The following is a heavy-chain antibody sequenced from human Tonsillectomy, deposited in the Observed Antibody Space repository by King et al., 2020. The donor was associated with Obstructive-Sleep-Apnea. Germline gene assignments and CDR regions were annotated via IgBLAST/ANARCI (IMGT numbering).Heavy chain of an antibody. CDR1: GYTFTSYG. Sequence: VQLVQSGAEVKRPGASVKVSCKASGYTFTSYGISWVRQAPGQGLEWMGWISPYNGNTYYAQKVQGRVTMTTDTSTSTAYMEVRSLRSDDTAVYYCARDPPPYSRDYYGMAVWGQGTTVTVSS. D-gene: IGHD4-11*01. CDR3: ARDPPPYSRDYYGMAV. CDR2: ISPYNGNT. J-gene: IGHJ6*02. V-gene: IGHV1-18*01.